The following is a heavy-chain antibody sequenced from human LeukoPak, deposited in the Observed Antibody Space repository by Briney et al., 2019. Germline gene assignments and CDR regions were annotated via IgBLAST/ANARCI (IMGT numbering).Heavy chain of an antibody. J-gene: IGHJ6*03. D-gene: IGHD2-2*01. Sequence: PGGSLRLSCAASGFTFSNYAMSWVRQAPGKGLEWVSGISGSGGYTYYADSVKGRFTISRDNSNNTPYLQMNSLRAEDTAVYYCAKDLYCSSTSCYMDVWGKGTTVTVS. CDR2: ISGSGGYT. CDR3: AKDLYCSSTSCYMDV. V-gene: IGHV3-23*01. CDR1: GFTFSNYA.